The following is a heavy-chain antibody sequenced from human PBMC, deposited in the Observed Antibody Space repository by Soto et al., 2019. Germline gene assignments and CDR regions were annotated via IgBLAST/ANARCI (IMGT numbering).Heavy chain of an antibody. CDR3: AADREAAAGTAYYGMDV. CDR2: IVVGSGNT. CDR1: GFTFTSSA. V-gene: IGHV1-58*01. D-gene: IGHD6-13*01. J-gene: IGHJ6*02. Sequence: QMQLVQSGPEVKKPGTSVKVSCKASGFTFTSSAVQWVRQARGQRLEWIGWIVVGSGNTNYAQKFQERVTITRDMSTSTAYMELSNLRSEDTAVYYCAADREAAAGTAYYGMDVWGQGTTVTVSS.